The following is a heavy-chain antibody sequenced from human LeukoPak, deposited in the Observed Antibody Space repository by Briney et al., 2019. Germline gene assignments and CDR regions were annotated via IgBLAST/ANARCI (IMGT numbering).Heavy chain of an antibody. V-gene: IGHV3-21*04. D-gene: IGHD4-23*01. J-gene: IGHJ4*02. Sequence: GGSLRLSCAASGFTFSSYSMNWVRQAPGKGLEWVSSISSSSSYIYYADSVKGRFTISRDNAKNSLYLQMNSLRAEDTAVYYCAKRSDYGGNWNYFDYWGQGTPVTVSS. CDR3: AKRSDYGGNWNYFDY. CDR2: ISSSSSYI. CDR1: GFTFSSYS.